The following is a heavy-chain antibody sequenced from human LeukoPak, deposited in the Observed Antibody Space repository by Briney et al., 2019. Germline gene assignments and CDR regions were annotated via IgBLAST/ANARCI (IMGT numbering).Heavy chain of an antibody. CDR3: ARGRVTMVRGVLLAIDY. D-gene: IGHD3-10*01. V-gene: IGHV4-34*01. CDR2: INHSGST. CDR1: GGSFSGYY. J-gene: IGHJ4*02. Sequence: SETLSLTCAVYGGSFSGYYWSWIRRPPGKGLEWIGEINHSGSTNYNPSLKSRVTISVDTSKNQFSLKLSSVTAADTAVYYCARGRVTMVRGVLLAIDYWGQGTLVTVSS.